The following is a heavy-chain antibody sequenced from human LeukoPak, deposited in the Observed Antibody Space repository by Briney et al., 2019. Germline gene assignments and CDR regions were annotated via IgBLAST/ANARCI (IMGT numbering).Heavy chain of an antibody. V-gene: IGHV3-7*01. J-gene: IGHJ5*02. CDR1: GFMFSTYW. CDR2: IKQDGSEK. Sequence: GGSLRLSCAASGFMFSTYWMSWVRQAPGKGLEWVANIKQDGSEKYYVDSVKGRFTISRDNAKNSLYLQMNSLRAEDTAVYYCARIQRSSYYDILTGYSSNWFDPWGQGALVTVSS. D-gene: IGHD3-9*01. CDR3: ARIQRSSYYDILTGYSSNWFDP.